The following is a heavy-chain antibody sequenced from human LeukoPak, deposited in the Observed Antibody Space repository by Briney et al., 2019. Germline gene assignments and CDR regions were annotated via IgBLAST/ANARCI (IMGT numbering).Heavy chain of an antibody. CDR2: INHSGST. Sequence: GSLRLSCAASGFTFSDYYMSWIRQPPGKGLEWIGEINHSGSTNYNPSLKSRVTISVDTSKNQFSLKLSSVTAADTAVYYCARRMKSGWYDRSPRANTDYWGQGTLVTVSS. CDR1: GFTFSDYY. D-gene: IGHD6-19*01. J-gene: IGHJ4*02. CDR3: ARRMKSGWYDRSPRANTDY. V-gene: IGHV4-34*01.